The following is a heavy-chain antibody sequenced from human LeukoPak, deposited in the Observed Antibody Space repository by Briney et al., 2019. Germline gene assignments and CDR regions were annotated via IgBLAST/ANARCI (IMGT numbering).Heavy chain of an antibody. CDR1: GGSIRSYY. D-gene: IGHD5-12*01. V-gene: IGHV4-59*01. J-gene: IGHJ6*03. CDR2: IYYSGST. CDR3: ARSFSGYDLAYYYYTDV. Sequence: SETLSLTCTVSGGSIRSYYWSWIRQPPGKGLEWIGYIYYSGSTNYNPSLKSRVTISVDTSKNQFSLKLSSVTAADTAVYYCARSFSGYDLAYYYYTDVWGKGTTVTVSS.